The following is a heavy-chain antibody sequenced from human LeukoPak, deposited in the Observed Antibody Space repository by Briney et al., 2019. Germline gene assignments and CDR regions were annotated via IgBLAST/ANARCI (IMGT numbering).Heavy chain of an antibody. V-gene: IGHV1-2*02. CDR1: GYTFTGYY. Sequence: ASVNVSCEASGYTFTGYYMHLVRQAPGQGLVWMGWINPNSGGTNYAQKFQGRVTMTRDTSISTAYMELSRLRSDDTAVYYCARGGELLRSSWFDPWGQGTLVTVSS. CDR2: INPNSGGT. CDR3: ARGGELLRSSWFDP. D-gene: IGHD1-26*01. J-gene: IGHJ5*02.